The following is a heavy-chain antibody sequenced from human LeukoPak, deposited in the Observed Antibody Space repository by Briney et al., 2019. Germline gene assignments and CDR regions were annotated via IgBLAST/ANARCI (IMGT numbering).Heavy chain of an antibody. CDR3: ARAQFYYYGMDV. V-gene: IGHV4-59*01. J-gene: IGHJ6*02. CDR1: GGSISSYY. CDR2: IYYSGSI. Sequence: SETLSLTCTVSGGSISSYYWSWIRQPPGKGLEWIGYIYYSGSINYNPSLKSRVTISVDTSKNQFSLKLSSVTAADTAVYYCARAQFYYYGMDVWGQGTTVTVSS. D-gene: IGHD5-24*01.